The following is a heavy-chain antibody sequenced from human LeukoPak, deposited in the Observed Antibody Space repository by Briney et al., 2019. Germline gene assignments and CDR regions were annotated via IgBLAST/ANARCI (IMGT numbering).Heavy chain of an antibody. CDR2: IYSGVST. Sequence: PGGSLRLSCVVSGFTVSTNFMSWVRQAPGERLEWVSVIYSGVSTYYADSVKGRFTISRDNSKNTLYLQINSLRAEDTAVYYCARTRVDTTTFDYFDYWGQGTLVTASS. CDR3: ARTRVDTTTFDYFDY. J-gene: IGHJ4*02. D-gene: IGHD4-11*01. CDR1: GFTVSTNF. V-gene: IGHV3-53*01.